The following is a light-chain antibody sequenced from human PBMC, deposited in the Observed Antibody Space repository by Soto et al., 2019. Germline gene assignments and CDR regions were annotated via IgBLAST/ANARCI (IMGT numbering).Light chain of an antibody. CDR3: QQYGSSPRT. J-gene: IGKJ1*01. Sequence: EIVMTQSPATLSVTPGERATLSCRASQSVSSNLAWYQQKPGQAPRLLIYGASTRATGIPARFSGSGSGTEFTLTISSLQSEDFAVYYCQQYGSSPRTFGQGSMVDIK. V-gene: IGKV3-15*01. CDR1: QSVSSN. CDR2: GAS.